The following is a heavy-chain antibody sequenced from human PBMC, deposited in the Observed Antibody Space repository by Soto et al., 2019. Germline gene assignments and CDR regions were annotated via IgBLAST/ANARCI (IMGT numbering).Heavy chain of an antibody. Sequence: SETLSLTCTVSGGSISSYYWSWIRQPPGKGLEWIGYIYYSGSTNYNPSLKSRVTISVDTSKNQFSLKLSSVTAADTAVYYCARQVELDAFDIWGQGTMVTVSS. V-gene: IGHV4-59*01. CDR3: ARQVELDAFDI. CDR1: GGSISSYY. CDR2: IYYSGST. J-gene: IGHJ3*02. D-gene: IGHD1-26*01.